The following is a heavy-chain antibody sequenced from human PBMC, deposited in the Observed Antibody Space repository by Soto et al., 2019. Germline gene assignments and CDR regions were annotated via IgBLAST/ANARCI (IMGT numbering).Heavy chain of an antibody. CDR2: ISAYNGNT. J-gene: IGHJ6*02. Sequence: ASVKVSCKASGYTFTSYGISWVRQAPGQGLEWMGWISAYNGNTNYAQKLQGRVTMTTDTSTSTAYMELRSLRSDDTAVYYCARVMTNNYYYGMDVWGQGTTVTVSS. D-gene: IGHD4-17*01. CDR1: GYTFTSYG. CDR3: ARVMTNNYYYGMDV. V-gene: IGHV1-18*01.